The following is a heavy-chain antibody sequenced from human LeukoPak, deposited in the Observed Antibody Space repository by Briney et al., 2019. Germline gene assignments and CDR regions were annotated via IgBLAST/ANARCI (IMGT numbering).Heavy chain of an antibody. CDR1: GGSISSSSYY. CDR2: INHSGST. V-gene: IGHV4-39*07. Sequence: SETLSLTCTVSGGSISSSSYYWGWIRQPPGKGLEWIGEINHSGSTNYNPSLKSRVTISVDTSKNQFSLKLSSVTAADTAVYYCARGRASLIVGATYFDYWGQGTLVTVSS. J-gene: IGHJ4*02. D-gene: IGHD1-26*01. CDR3: ARGRASLIVGATYFDY.